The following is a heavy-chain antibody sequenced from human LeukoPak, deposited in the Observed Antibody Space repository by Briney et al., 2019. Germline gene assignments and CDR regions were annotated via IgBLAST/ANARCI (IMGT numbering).Heavy chain of an antibody. CDR2: IYYSGST. J-gene: IGHJ4*02. D-gene: IGHD3-3*01. CDR3: ARRITIFGVLYYFDY. Sequence: SETLSLTCTVSGGSISSSSYYWGWIRQPPGEGLEWIGSIYYSGSTYYNPSLKSRVTISVDTSKNQFSLKLSSVTAADTAVYYCARRITIFGVLYYFDYWGQGTLVTVSS. V-gene: IGHV4-39*01. CDR1: GGSISSSSYY.